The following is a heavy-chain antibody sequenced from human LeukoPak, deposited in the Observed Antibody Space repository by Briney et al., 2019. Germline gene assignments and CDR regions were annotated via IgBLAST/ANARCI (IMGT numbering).Heavy chain of an antibody. CDR1: GYIFTDYY. CDR3: AKEGSSGWVPNY. Sequence: ASVKVSCKASGYIFTDYYIHWVRQAPGQGLEWMGWINPNNGDTNFAQKFQGRVTMTRDTSISTVYMELSRLRSDDTAVYYCAKEGSSGWVPNYWGQGTLVTVSS. V-gene: IGHV1-2*02. CDR2: INPNNGDT. D-gene: IGHD6-19*01. J-gene: IGHJ4*02.